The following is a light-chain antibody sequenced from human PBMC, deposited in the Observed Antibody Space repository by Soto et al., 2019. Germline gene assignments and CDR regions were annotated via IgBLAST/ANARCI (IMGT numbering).Light chain of an antibody. CDR1: SSDVGGYNF. CDR3: CSHSSSITWM. V-gene: IGLV2-14*03. CDR2: EVA. Sequence: QSALTQTASVSGSPGQSITMCCSGTSSDVGGYNFVSWYQQHPGKAPKLIVHEVANRLSGVSGRFSGSKSGNMAFLTISGLQAEDEAVYYCCSHSSSITWMFGGGTKLTVL. J-gene: IGLJ3*02.